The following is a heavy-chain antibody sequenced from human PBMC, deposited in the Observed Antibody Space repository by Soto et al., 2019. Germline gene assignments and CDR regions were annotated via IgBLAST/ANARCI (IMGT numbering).Heavy chain of an antibody. V-gene: IGHV4-59*08. J-gene: IGHJ5*02. CDR3: ARHPSDFWFDP. Sequence: SSETLSLTCTVTGGSTSSYYWSWLRQPPGKGLEWIGYNSYSGSTDYNPSLKSRVTISVDTSKNQFSLKLSSVTAADTAVYYCARHPSDFWFDPWGQGTLVTVSS. D-gene: IGHD2-21*02. CDR2: NSYSGST. CDR1: GGSTSSYY.